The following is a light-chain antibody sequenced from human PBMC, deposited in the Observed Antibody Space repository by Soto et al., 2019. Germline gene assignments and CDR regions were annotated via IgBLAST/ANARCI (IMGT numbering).Light chain of an antibody. CDR2: AAS. CDR1: QSISSY. CDR3: QQSYSTLIT. Sequence: DIQMTQSPSSLSASVGDRVTITCRASQSISSYLNWYQQKPGKAPKLLIYAASSLQSGVPSRFSGSGSRTAFTLTISSLQPEDFATYYCQQSYSTLITFGQGTRLEI. V-gene: IGKV1-39*01. J-gene: IGKJ5*01.